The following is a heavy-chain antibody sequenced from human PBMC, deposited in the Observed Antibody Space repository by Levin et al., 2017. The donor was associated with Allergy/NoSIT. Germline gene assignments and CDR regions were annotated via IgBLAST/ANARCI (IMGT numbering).Heavy chain of an antibody. V-gene: IGHV1-69*13. CDR3: ARGYSSSWYAFDP. CDR2: IIPIFGTA. Sequence: AASVKVSCKASGGTFSSYAISWVRQAPGQGLEWMGGIIPIFGTANYAQKFQGRVTITADESTSTAYMELSSLRSEDTAVYYCARGYSSSWYAFDPWGQGTLVTVSS. D-gene: IGHD6-13*01. J-gene: IGHJ5*02. CDR1: GGTFSSYA.